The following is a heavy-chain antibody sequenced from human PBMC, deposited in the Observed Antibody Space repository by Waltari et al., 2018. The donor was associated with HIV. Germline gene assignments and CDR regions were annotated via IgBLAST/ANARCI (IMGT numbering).Heavy chain of an antibody. CDR1: GYPLSEFS. Sequence: QVPLAQSGAEVKKAGASVKVSGKVSGYPLSEFSMPCVRQAPGKGLEWMGGFDPEQGKTIYAQNFQGRVTMTEDAATDTAYMELSSLRSEDTAVYYCTTEGLYCSGGTCYSRFDPWGQGTLVTVSS. CDR3: TTEGLYCSGGTCYSRFDP. J-gene: IGHJ5*02. D-gene: IGHD2-15*01. CDR2: FDPEQGKT. V-gene: IGHV1-24*01.